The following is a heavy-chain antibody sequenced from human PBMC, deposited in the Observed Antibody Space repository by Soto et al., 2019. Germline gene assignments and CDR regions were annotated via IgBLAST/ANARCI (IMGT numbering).Heavy chain of an antibody. D-gene: IGHD2-8*01. Sequence: EVQLVESGGGLVKPGGSLRLSCAVSGFTISDAWMSWFRQAPGKGLEWVGRIKSKSDGGTIDHAAPVKGSFTISRDVSKNTLYLQMNSLKTEDTAVYYCTTDPGGCVTPREVPDYWGQGTMVTVSS. CDR2: IKSKSDGGTI. CDR3: TTDPGGCVTPREVPDY. J-gene: IGHJ4*02. CDR1: GFTISDAW. V-gene: IGHV3-15*01.